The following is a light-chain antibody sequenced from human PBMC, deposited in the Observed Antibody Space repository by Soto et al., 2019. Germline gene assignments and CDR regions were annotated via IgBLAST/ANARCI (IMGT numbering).Light chain of an antibody. CDR3: SSYTSSSTVV. Sequence: QSALTQPASVSGSPGQSITISCTGTSSDVGGYNYVCWYQHHPGKVPKLIIHDVSNRPSGVSHRFSGSKSGNTASLSISGLQAEDEADYYCSSYTSSSTVVFGGGTKLTVL. CDR1: SSDVGGYNY. CDR2: DVS. V-gene: IGLV2-14*03. J-gene: IGLJ2*01.